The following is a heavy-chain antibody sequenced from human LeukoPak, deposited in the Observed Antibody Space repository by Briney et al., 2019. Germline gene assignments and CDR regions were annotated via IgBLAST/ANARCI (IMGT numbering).Heavy chain of an antibody. CDR2: MNPNSGNT. V-gene: IGHV1-8*01. D-gene: IGHD5-12*01. CDR3: ARAGYSGYFYYYYYMDV. J-gene: IGHJ6*03. CDR1: GYTFTSYD. Sequence: ASVKVSCKASGYTFTSYDINWVRQATGQGLEWMGWMNPNSGNTGYAQKFQGRVTMTRNTSISTAYMELSSLRSEDTAVYYCARAGYSGYFYYYYYMDVWGKGTTVTVSS.